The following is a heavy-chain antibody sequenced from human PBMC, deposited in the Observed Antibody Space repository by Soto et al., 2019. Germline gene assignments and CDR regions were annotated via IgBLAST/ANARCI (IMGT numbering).Heavy chain of an antibody. Sequence: QVQLVQSGAEVKKPGASVKVSCKASGYTFSTYGISWVRQAPGQGLEWMGWINGYNGNTNYAPKLQGRITMTTDTSTTTAYIELRSLRSDATAVYYCARMGDVPYYYYGMDVWGQGTTVTVSS. CDR1: GYTFSTYG. D-gene: IGHD3-16*01. J-gene: IGHJ6*02. CDR3: ARMGDVPYYYYGMDV. CDR2: INGYNGNT. V-gene: IGHV1-18*01.